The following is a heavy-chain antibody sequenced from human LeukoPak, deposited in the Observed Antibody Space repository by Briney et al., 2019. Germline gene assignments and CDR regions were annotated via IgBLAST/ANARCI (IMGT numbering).Heavy chain of an antibody. CDR1: GYTLTSYY. J-gene: IGHJ3*02. V-gene: IGHV1-46*01. CDR2: INPSGGST. D-gene: IGHD3-22*01. CDR3: ARDPSVQYYYDSSGYPDAFDI. Sequence: ASVKVSCKASGYTLTSYYMHWVRQAPGQGLEWMGIINPSGGSTSYAQKFQGRVTMTRDMSTSTVYMELSSLRSEDTAVYYCARDPSVQYYYDSSGYPDAFDIWGQGTMVTVSS.